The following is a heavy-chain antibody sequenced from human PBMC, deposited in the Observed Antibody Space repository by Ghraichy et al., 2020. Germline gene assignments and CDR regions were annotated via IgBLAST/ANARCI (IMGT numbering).Heavy chain of an antibody. CDR2: ISASGGRT. V-gene: IGHV3-23*01. CDR3: GKDPNGDYFGAFDI. Sequence: GGSLRLSCAASGYTFRNYAMSWVRQTPGKGLELVSIISASGGRTDSADSVKGRFTISRDNSKNTLYLQMNSLRAEDTAVYYCGKDPNGDYFGAFDIWGQGTVVTVSS. CDR1: GYTFRNYA. D-gene: IGHD4-17*01. J-gene: IGHJ3*02.